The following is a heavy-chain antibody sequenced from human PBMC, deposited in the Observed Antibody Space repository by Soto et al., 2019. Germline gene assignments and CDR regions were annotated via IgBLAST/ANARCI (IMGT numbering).Heavy chain of an antibody. J-gene: IGHJ4*02. CDR1: GFTFSSYS. CDR3: ARDTGTVTLDY. CDR2: ISSSSSTI. D-gene: IGHD4-17*01. Sequence: EVQLVESGGGLVQPGGSLRLSCAASGFTFSSYSMNWVRQAPGKGLEWVSYISSSSSTIYYADSVKGRFTISRDNAKISLYVQMNILRAEDTAVYYCARDTGTVTLDYGGQGTLVTVSS. V-gene: IGHV3-48*01.